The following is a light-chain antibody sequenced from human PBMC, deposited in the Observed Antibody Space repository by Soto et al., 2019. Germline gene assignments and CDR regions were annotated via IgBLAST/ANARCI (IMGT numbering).Light chain of an antibody. CDR1: QRLVHSDGNTY. V-gene: IGKV2-24*01. CDR2: QIS. Sequence: DIVLTQPPLSSPVTVGQPASISCRSSQRLVHSDGNTYLSWLQQRPGQPPRLLIYQISNRDSGVPDRFSGSGSGTDFTLTISRVEAEDVGVYYCMQGTHWPQTFGQGTKVDI. J-gene: IGKJ1*01. CDR3: MQGTHWPQT.